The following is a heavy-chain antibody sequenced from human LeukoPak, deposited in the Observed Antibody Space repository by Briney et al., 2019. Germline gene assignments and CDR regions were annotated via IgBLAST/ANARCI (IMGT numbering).Heavy chain of an antibody. Sequence: ASVNVSCKASGYTFTSYGISWVRQAPGQGLEWMGWISAYNVNTNYAQKLQGRVTMTTDTSTSTAYMELRSLRSDDTAVYYCARAPGRIAARPPFDYWGQGTLVTVSS. J-gene: IGHJ4*02. CDR2: ISAYNVNT. CDR3: ARAPGRIAARPPFDY. V-gene: IGHV1-18*01. CDR1: GYTFTSYG. D-gene: IGHD6-13*01.